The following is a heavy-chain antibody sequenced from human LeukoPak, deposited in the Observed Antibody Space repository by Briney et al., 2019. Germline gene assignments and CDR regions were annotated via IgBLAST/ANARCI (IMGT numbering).Heavy chain of an antibody. CDR1: GFSFSDYY. V-gene: IGHV3-11*01. J-gene: IGHJ4*02. CDR2: ISSHGSSI. D-gene: IGHD2-15*01. CDR3: ARTGQYCSGGTCYSGQFDF. Sequence: GGSLRLSCAASGFSFSDYYVIWIRQAPGMGLEYVSYISSHGSSIHYADSVKGRFTISRDNANNSLFLQMNSLRAEDTAVYYCARTGQYCSGGTCYSGQFDFWGQGTLVTVSS.